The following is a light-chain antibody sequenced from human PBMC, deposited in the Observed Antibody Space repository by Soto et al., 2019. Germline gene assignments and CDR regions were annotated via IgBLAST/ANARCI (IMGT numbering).Light chain of an antibody. CDR3: QQYNGTPRT. Sequence: DIVMTQSPDSLAVSLGERATIDCKSSQTLLNRSKNRNYLAWYQQKPRQPPKLIISWASTRDSGAPDRFSGSGSGTEFNLTISSLQAEDVAVYFCQQYNGTPRTFGQGTKVEIK. CDR1: QTLLNRSKNRNY. J-gene: IGKJ2*02. V-gene: IGKV4-1*01. CDR2: WAS.